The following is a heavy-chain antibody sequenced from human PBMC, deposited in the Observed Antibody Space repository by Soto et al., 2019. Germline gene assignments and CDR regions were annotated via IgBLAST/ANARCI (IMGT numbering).Heavy chain of an antibody. D-gene: IGHD4-17*01. V-gene: IGHV4-59*02. CDR3: ARGRDGDYFDY. J-gene: IGHJ4*02. CDR1: GDSVRNDY. CDR2: ISYSGSL. Sequence: PSETLSLTCTVSGDSVRNDYNIWIRQPPGKGLEWIGYISYSGSLNYNPSLKSRVTISVDTSKNQFSLKLSSVTAADTAVYYCARGRDGDYFDYWGQGTLVTVSS.